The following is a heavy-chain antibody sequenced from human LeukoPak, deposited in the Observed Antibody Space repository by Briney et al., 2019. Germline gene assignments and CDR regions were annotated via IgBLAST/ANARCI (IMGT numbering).Heavy chain of an antibody. V-gene: IGHV4-61*02. CDR3: ARTYYYDSSGRPFDY. D-gene: IGHD3-22*01. J-gene: IGHJ4*02. Sequence: SETLSLTCTVSGGSISGGSYYWSWIRQPAGKGLEWIGRIYTSGSTNYNPSLKSRVTISVDTSKNQFSLKLSSVTAADTAVYYCARTYYYDSSGRPFDYWGQGTLVTVSS. CDR1: GGSISGGSYY. CDR2: IYTSGST.